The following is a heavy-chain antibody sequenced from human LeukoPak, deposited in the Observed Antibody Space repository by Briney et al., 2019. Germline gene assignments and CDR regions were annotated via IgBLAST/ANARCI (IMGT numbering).Heavy chain of an antibody. CDR1: GGTFSSYA. CDR3: ASPGPSYGSPNYYYYYMDV. Sequence: GASVKVSCKASGGTFSSYAISWVRQAPGQGLEWMGGIIPIFGTANYAQKFQGRVTITADKSTSTAYMELSSLRSEDTAVYYCASPGPSYGSPNYYYYYMDVWGKGTTVTVSS. V-gene: IGHV1-69*06. CDR2: IIPIFGTA. D-gene: IGHD5-18*01. J-gene: IGHJ6*03.